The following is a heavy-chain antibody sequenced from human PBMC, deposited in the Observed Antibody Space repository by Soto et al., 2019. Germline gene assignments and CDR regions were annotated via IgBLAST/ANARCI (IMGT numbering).Heavy chain of an antibody. J-gene: IGHJ4*02. CDR1: GFTFSTYA. CDR2: ISGNAGST. D-gene: IGHD2-21*02. V-gene: IGHV3-23*01. CDR3: AKDRRAYCGVDCYLLDY. Sequence: EVQLLVSGGGLVQPGGSLRLSCAASGFTFSTYAMSWVRQVPGKGLEWVSVISGNAGSTSYADSVKGRFTISRDNFKNTLYLQMNSLRAEDTAVYYCAKDRRAYCGVDCYLLDYCGQGTLVTVSS.